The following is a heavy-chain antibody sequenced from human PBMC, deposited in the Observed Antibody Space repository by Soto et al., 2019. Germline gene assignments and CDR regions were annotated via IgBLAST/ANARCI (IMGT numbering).Heavy chain of an antibody. CDR1: TFSFSFYG. CDR3: AKDRRSRDDYNPLDDHNPFAY. J-gene: IGHJ4*02. CDR2: ISYDGGVR. Sequence: GGSLRLSCEIFTFSFSFYGIHWVRQAPGKGLEWVALISYDGGVRYCAGSVKDRCITSRDNSKNMVYLQLDSLRAEDTAVYYCAKDRRSRDDYNPLDDHNPFAYWGQGTLVTVSS. D-gene: IGHD4-4*01. V-gene: IGHV3-30*18.